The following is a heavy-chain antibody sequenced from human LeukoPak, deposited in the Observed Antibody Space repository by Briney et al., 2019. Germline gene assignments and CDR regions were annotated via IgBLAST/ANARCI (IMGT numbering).Heavy chain of an antibody. J-gene: IGHJ4*02. Sequence: GGSLRLSCAASGFTFDDYGMSWVRQAPGKGLEWVSGINWNGGSTGYADSVKGRFTISRDNAKNSLYLQMNSLRAEDTALYHCARGRGFNYYYDSSGYSHWGQGTLVTVSS. CDR3: ARGRGFNYYYDSSGYSH. D-gene: IGHD3-22*01. V-gene: IGHV3-20*01. CDR2: INWNGGST. CDR1: GFTFDDYG.